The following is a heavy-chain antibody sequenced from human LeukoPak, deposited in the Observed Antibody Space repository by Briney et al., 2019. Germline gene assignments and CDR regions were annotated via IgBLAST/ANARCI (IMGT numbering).Heavy chain of an antibody. D-gene: IGHD1-1*01. V-gene: IGHV4-31*03. J-gene: IGHJ4*02. Sequence: TSETLSLTCIASGDSITSGAYYWSWVRQLPGKGLDWIGYIGYTGDTYCNPSLRSRATISVDTSKTQFSLRLSSVTAADTAVYYCARVEAATTNPRFDFWGQGTLVTVSS. CDR2: IGYTGDT. CDR3: ARVEAATTNPRFDF. CDR1: GDSITSGAYY.